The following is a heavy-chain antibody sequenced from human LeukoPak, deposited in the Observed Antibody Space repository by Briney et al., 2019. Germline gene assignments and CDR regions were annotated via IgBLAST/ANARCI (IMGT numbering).Heavy chain of an antibody. V-gene: IGHV4-34*01. CDR2: INHSGST. CDR1: GGSFSGYY. Sequence: PSETLSLTCAVYGGSFSGYYWSWIRQPPGKGLEWIGEINHSGSTNYNPSLKSRVTISVDTSKNQFSLKLSSVTAADTAVYYCARWSTPLHYYYYYGMDVWGQGTTVTVSS. CDR3: ARWSTPLHYYYYYGMDV. J-gene: IGHJ6*02.